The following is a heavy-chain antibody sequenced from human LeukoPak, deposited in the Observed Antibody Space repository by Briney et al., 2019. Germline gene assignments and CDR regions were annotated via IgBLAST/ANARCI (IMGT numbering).Heavy chain of an antibody. D-gene: IGHD5-24*01. V-gene: IGHV1-69*05. Sequence: SVKVSCKASGGTFSSYAISWVRQAPGQGLEWMGGIIPTFGTANYAQKFQGRVTITTDESTSTAYMELSSLRSEDTAVYYCARDVGYNKYDAFDIWGQGTMVTVSS. CDR2: IIPTFGTA. J-gene: IGHJ3*02. CDR3: ARDVGYNKYDAFDI. CDR1: GGTFSSYA.